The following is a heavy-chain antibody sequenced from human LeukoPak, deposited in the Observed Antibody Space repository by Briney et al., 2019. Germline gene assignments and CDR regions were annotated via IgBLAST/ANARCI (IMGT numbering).Heavy chain of an antibody. V-gene: IGHV3-7*01. CDR1: GFTFNNYY. CDR3: ARWAAGVTRIFALEY. D-gene: IGHD3-10*01. J-gene: IGHJ4*02. Sequence: GGSLRLSCAASGFTFNNYYMAWVRQAPGKGLEWGANIRADGSASFYVESLKGRFTASRDNAKNALFLQMNSLRVDDTAVYYCARWAAGVTRIFALEYWGQGTLVTVSS. CDR2: IRADGSAS.